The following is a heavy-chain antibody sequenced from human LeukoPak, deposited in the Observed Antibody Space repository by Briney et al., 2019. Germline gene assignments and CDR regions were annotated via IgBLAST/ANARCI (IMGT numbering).Heavy chain of an antibody. CDR1: GFTFSNVW. Sequence: PGGSLRLSCAASGFTFSNVWMHWVRQAPGKGLVWVSRINTDGSTTSYADSVKGRFTISRDNAKNTLYLQMNSLRAEDTAVYYCARAQNYYGSGGYFDYWGQGTLVTVSS. V-gene: IGHV3-74*01. J-gene: IGHJ4*02. CDR3: ARAQNYYGSGGYFDY. CDR2: INTDGSTT. D-gene: IGHD3-10*01.